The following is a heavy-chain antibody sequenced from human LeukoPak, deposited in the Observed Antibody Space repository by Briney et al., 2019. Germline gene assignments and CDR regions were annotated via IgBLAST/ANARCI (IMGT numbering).Heavy chain of an antibody. CDR3: ARDIELSC. V-gene: IGHV3-23*01. CDR1: GFTFSDSA. CDR2: ISASGGNS. J-gene: IGHJ4*02. Sequence: PGGSLRLSCEASGFTFSDSAMSWVRQASGRGLEWISLISASGGNSYYADSVKGRFTVSRDSSKNTLHLQMNSRRAEDTAVYYCARDIELSCWGQGTLVTVCS. D-gene: IGHD1-26*01.